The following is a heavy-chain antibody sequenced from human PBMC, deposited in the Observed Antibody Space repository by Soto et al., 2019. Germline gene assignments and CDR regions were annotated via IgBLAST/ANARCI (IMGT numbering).Heavy chain of an antibody. CDR3: ARDKLKESSPYYYDRSGYDY. J-gene: IGHJ4*02. CDR2: IWYDGSNK. Sequence: SLILSCAASGFTFSSYGMHWVHQAPGKGLEWVAVIWYDGSNKYYADSVKGRFTISRDNSKNTLYLQMNSLRAEDTAVYYCARDKLKESSPYYYDRSGYDYGGQG. CDR1: GFTFSSYG. D-gene: IGHD3-22*01. V-gene: IGHV3-33*01.